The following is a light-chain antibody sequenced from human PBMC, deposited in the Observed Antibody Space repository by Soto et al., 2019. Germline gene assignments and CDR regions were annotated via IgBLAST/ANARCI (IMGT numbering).Light chain of an antibody. CDR1: QGISSN. CDR3: LKLNAYPPWT. V-gene: IGKV1-9*01. CDR2: GAS. Sequence: QLTQSPSSLSASVGDRVTITCRASQGISSNLAWYQQKPGRAPKLLIFGASTLQSGVPSRFSGSGSGTDFTLTISSLQPEDFATYFCLKLNAYPPWTFGQGTKVEIK. J-gene: IGKJ1*01.